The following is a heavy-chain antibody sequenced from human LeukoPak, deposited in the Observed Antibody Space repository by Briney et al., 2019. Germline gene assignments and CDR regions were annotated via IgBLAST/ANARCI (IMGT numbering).Heavy chain of an antibody. V-gene: IGHV1-8*03. CDR2: MNPNSGNT. D-gene: IGHD2-8*02. J-gene: IGHJ4*02. CDR1: GYTFTDYY. CDR3: AKGTLGSCSGVTCHDFDN. Sequence: ASVKVSCKASGYTFTDYYMHWVRQAPGQGLEWMGWMNPNSGNTGYAQKFQGRVTITRNTSISTAYMELSSLRSEDTALYYCAKGTLGSCSGVTCHDFDNWGQGTLVTVSS.